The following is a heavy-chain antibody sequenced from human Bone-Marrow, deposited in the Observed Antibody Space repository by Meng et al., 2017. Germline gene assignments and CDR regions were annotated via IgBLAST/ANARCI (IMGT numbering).Heavy chain of an antibody. CDR2: INPDTGDT. V-gene: IGHV1-2*06. CDR3: ARDENISLGKLFGDY. CDR1: GYTFTAYY. Sequence: QVPRVQSGAELKTPGASVQVSCKPSGYTFTAYYIHWVRQAPGQGLEWMGHINPDTGDTLYAQKFQGRVSMTGDTSISTAYVELSGLRSDDTAVYYCARDENISLGKLFGDYWGQGTLVTVSS. D-gene: IGHD2-21*01. J-gene: IGHJ4*02.